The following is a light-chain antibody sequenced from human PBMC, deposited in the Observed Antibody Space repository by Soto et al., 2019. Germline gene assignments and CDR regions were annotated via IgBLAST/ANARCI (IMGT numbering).Light chain of an antibody. CDR2: GAS. CDR1: QDVSSN. V-gene: IGKV3-15*01. Sequence: EMVVTQSPATLSVSPGERATLSCRASQDVSSNLAWYQQKPGQAPSLLIYGASTRATGTPARFSGSGSGTEFTLTISSLQSEDYAVYYCQHRSNWPPLTFGGGTKVEIK. CDR3: QHRSNWPPLT. J-gene: IGKJ4*01.